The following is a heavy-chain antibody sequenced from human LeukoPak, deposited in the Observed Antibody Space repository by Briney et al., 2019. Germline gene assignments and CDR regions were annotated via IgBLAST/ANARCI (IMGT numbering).Heavy chain of an antibody. Sequence: GGSLRLSCAASGFTFSDYYMTWIRQAPGKGLEWVSCISSSGSTIFYADSVKGIFTISTDNAKSSLFLQMNSLRAEDTAVYYCARVNRVTAIQELDYWGQGTLVTVSS. CDR1: GFTFSDYY. CDR2: ISSSGSTI. V-gene: IGHV3-11*01. J-gene: IGHJ4*02. CDR3: ARVNRVTAIQELDY. D-gene: IGHD2-21*02.